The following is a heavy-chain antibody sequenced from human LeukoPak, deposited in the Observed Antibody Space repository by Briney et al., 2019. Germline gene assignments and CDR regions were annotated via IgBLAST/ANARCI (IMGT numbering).Heavy chain of an antibody. CDR1: GFTFSSYG. Sequence: GGSLRLSCAASGFTFSSYGMHWVRQAPGKGLEWVAFIRYDGSNKYYADSVKGRFTISRDNSKNTLYLQMNSLRAEDTAVYYCAKDAYCSGGSCYSGVSYYYYMDVWGKGTTVTISS. V-gene: IGHV3-30*02. J-gene: IGHJ6*03. D-gene: IGHD2-15*01. CDR3: AKDAYCSGGSCYSGVSYYYYMDV. CDR2: IRYDGSNK.